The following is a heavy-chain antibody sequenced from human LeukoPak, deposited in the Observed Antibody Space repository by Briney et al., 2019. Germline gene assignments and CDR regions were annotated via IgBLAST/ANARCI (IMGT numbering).Heavy chain of an antibody. CDR3: ARDLEVAAAPGF. CDR1: GFTFSTYS. D-gene: IGHD2-15*01. V-gene: IGHV3-21*01. J-gene: IGHJ4*02. Sequence: GGSLRLSCAASGFTFSTYSMNWVRQAPGKGLEWVSSISSSSGYIHYADSVKGRFTISRDNAKNSLYLQMNSLRAEDTAVYYCARDLEVAAAPGFWGQGTLVTVSS. CDR2: ISSSSGYI.